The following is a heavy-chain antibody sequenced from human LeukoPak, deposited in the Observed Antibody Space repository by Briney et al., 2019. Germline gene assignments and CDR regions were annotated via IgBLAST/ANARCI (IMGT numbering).Heavy chain of an antibody. CDR2: INPSGGST. Sequence: ASVKVSCKASGYTFTRYYTQWVRPAPGQGRAWMGIINPSGGSTGYAQKFQGRVTMTRDTYTSTVYMEISSLRSEDTAVYYCARYRDWNYYFDYWGQGTLVTVSS. D-gene: IGHD1-7*01. CDR3: ARYRDWNYYFDY. CDR1: GYTFTRYY. V-gene: IGHV1-46*01. J-gene: IGHJ4*02.